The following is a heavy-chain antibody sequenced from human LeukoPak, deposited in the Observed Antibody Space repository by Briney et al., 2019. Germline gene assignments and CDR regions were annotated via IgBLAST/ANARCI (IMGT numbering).Heavy chain of an antibody. V-gene: IGHV3-48*03. J-gene: IGHJ5*02. CDR1: GFTFSSYE. D-gene: IGHD3-3*01. CDR3: ARVSRSGITIFGVVMGYNWFDP. CDR2: ISSSGSTI. Sequence: AGGSLRLSCTASGFTFSSYEVNWVRQAPGKGLEWVSYISSSGSTIYYADSVKGRFTISRDNAKNSLYLQMNSLRAEDTAVYYCARVSRSGITIFGVVMGYNWFDPWGQGTLVTVSS.